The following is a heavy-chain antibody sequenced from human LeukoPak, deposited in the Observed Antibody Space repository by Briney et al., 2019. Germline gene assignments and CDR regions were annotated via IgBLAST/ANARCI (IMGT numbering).Heavy chain of an antibody. J-gene: IGHJ4*02. V-gene: IGHV4-34*01. CDR3: ARISPTYCGGDCYSFDY. CDR1: GGSFSGYY. CDR2: INHSGST. D-gene: IGHD2-21*02. Sequence: SETLSLTCAVYGGSFSGYYWSWIRQPPGKGLEWIGEINHSGSTNYNPSLKSRVTISVDTSKNQFSLKLSSVTAADTAVYYCARISPTYCGGDCYSFDYWGQGTLVTVSS.